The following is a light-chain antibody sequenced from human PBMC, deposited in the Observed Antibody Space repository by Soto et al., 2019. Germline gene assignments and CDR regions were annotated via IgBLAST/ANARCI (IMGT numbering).Light chain of an antibody. CDR2: AVA. J-gene: IGLJ1*01. CDR1: RSDIGNYNR. Sequence: QSVLAQPASVSGSPGQSITISCTGTRSDIGNYNRVSWYQQHPGKAPKLMIYAVADRPSGVPNRFSGSKSGNTASLTISGLQAEDEADYYCNAQTSANTHVFGTGTKVTV. CDR3: NAQTSANTHV. V-gene: IGLV2-14*01.